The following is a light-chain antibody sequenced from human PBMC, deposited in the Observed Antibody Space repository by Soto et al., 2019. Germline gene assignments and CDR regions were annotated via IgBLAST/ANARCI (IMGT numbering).Light chain of an antibody. J-gene: IGLJ1*01. V-gene: IGLV2-8*01. Sequence: QSALTQPPSASGSPGQSVTISCTGTSSDVGGYNYLSWYQHRPGKAPQLIIYEVTKRPSGVPNRFFGSKSGNTASLTVSGLQAEDEAGYFCMSYAGMYTYVFGTGTKLTVL. CDR3: MSYAGMYTYV. CDR2: EVT. CDR1: SSDVGGYNY.